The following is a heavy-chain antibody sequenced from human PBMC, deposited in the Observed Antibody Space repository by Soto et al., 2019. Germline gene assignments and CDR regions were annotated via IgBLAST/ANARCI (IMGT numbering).Heavy chain of an antibody. CDR2: ILFDGTNK. CDR1: GFTFSNYG. J-gene: IGHJ6*02. D-gene: IGHD7-27*01. V-gene: IGHV3-30*18. Sequence: GGSLRLSCAASGFTFSNYGMHWVRQAPGKGLEWVAVILFDGTNKYYADSVKGRFTISRDNSKNTLSLQINSLRVEDTAVYYCAKGGVQSNWGSYHYSYGMDVWGPGTTVTVSS. CDR3: AKGGVQSNWGSYHYSYGMDV.